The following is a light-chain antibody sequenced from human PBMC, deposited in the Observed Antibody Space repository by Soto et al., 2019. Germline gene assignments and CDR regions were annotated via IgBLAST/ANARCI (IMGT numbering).Light chain of an antibody. CDR3: QQYNNWPPIT. V-gene: IGKV3-15*01. Sequence: EIMMTQSPATLSVSPGERATLSCRASQSVRNNLAWYQQKPGQAPRLLIYYASTRATGLPARFSGSGSGTEFTRTICSLQSEYSALYYCQQYNNWPPITFGQGTRLEIK. CDR2: YAS. J-gene: IGKJ5*01. CDR1: QSVRNN.